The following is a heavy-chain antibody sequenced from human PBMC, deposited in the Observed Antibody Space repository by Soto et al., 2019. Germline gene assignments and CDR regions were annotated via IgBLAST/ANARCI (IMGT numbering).Heavy chain of an antibody. CDR1: GSTFSSYA. Sequence: PGGSLRLSCAASGSTFSSYAMNWVRQAPGKGLEWVSSISGSGGGSYYADSVKGRFAIFRDNSENTLYLQMNSLRAEDTAVYYCAKVAYYGSGSYYEGFFDYWGQGTLVTVSS. D-gene: IGHD3-10*01. CDR3: AKVAYYGSGSYYEGFFDY. CDR2: ISGSGGGS. J-gene: IGHJ4*02. V-gene: IGHV3-23*01.